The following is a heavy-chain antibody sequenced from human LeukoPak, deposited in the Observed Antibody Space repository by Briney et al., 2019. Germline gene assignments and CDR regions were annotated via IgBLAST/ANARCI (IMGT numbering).Heavy chain of an antibody. CDR1: GFTVSSNY. V-gene: IGHV4-34*01. D-gene: IGHD3-22*01. Sequence: GSLRLSCAASGFTVSSNYMSWIRQPPGKGLEWIGEINHSGSTNYNPSLKSRVTISVDTSKNQFSLKLSSVTAADTAVYYCARVSRNYYDSSGYPTDFDYWGQGTLVTVSS. CDR3: ARVSRNYYDSSGYPTDFDY. CDR2: INHSGST. J-gene: IGHJ4*02.